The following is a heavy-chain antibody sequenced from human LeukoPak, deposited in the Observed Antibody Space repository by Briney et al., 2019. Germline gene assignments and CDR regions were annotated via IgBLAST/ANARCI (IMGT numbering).Heavy chain of an antibody. CDR2: IYSAGST. D-gene: IGHD6-13*01. V-gene: IGHV4-4*07. CDR3: ARQIASAGTAGFDF. CDR1: GGSISSYY. J-gene: IGHJ4*02. Sequence: SETLSLTCTVSGGSISSYYWSWIRQPAGKGLEWIGRIYSAGSTNYNPSLKSRVTMSVDTSKNQFSLRLRSVTAADTAVYYCARQIASAGTAGFDFWGQGALVIVSS.